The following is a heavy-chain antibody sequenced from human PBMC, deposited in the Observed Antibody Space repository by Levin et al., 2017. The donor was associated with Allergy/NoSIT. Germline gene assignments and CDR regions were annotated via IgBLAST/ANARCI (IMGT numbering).Heavy chain of an antibody. J-gene: IGHJ4*02. V-gene: IGHV3-21*01. CDR2: ISSSSSYI. Sequence: GGSLRLSCAASGFTFSSYSMNWVRQAPGKGLEWVSSISSSSSYIYYADSVKGRFTISRDNAKNSLYLQMNSLRAEDTAVYYCARGGITQHTVDYWGQGTLVTVSS. CDR1: GFTFSSYS. D-gene: IGHD3-10*01. CDR3: ARGGITQHTVDY.